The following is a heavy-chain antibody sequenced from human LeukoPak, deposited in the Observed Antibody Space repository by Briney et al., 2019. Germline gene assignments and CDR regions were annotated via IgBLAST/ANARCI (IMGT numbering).Heavy chain of an antibody. J-gene: IGHJ4*02. Sequence: GESLKISCKSSGYTFTSYWIGWVRQMPGKGLEWMGIIYPGDSDTRYSPSFQGQVTISADKSISTAYLQWSSLKASDTAMYYCASYYYDSSGHEDYWGQGTLVTVSS. CDR2: IYPGDSDT. CDR1: GYTFTSYW. D-gene: IGHD3-22*01. CDR3: ASYYYDSSGHEDY. V-gene: IGHV5-51*01.